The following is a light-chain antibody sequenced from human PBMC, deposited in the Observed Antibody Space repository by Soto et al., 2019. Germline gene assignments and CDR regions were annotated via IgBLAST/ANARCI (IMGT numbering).Light chain of an antibody. CDR3: SSYTSSSTYV. CDR2: EVS. CDR1: SSDVAGYNY. V-gene: IGLV2-14*01. J-gene: IGLJ1*01. Sequence: QSALTQPASVSGSPGQSITISCTGTSSDVAGYNYVSWYQQHPGKAPKLMIYEVSNRPSGVSNRFSGSKSGNTASLTISGLQAEDEADYYCSSYTSSSTYVFXTGTKGTVL.